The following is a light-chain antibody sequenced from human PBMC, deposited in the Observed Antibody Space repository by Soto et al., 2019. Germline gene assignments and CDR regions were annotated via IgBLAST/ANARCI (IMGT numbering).Light chain of an antibody. Sequence: IKMTQSPSTLSAFVGDRVTITCRASQSIGRWLAWYQQKPGKAPKLLIYDASSLESGVPSRFSGSGSGTEFTLTISSLQPDDFATYYCQQYNTYSPERTFGQGTKVDIK. CDR2: DAS. J-gene: IGKJ1*01. CDR3: QQYNTYSPERT. CDR1: QSIGRW. V-gene: IGKV1-5*01.